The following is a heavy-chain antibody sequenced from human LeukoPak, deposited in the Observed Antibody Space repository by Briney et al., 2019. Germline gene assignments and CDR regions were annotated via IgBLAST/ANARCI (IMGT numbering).Heavy chain of an antibody. CDR3: ARDLSVLIYYYYGMDV. CDR1: GYTFTGYY. D-gene: IGHD3-16*01. J-gene: IGHJ6*02. V-gene: IGHV1-2*02. Sequence: GASVKVSCKASGYTFTGYYMHWVRQAPGQGLEWMGWINPKSGGTKYAQKFQGRVTMTTDTSISAAYMELSRLRSDDTAVYYCARDLSVLIYYYYGMDVWGQGTTVTVSS. CDR2: INPKSGGT.